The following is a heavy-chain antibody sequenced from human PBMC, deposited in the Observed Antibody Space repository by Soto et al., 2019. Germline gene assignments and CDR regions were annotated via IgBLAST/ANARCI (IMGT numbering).Heavy chain of an antibody. Sequence: CAASGFIFKMYWMHWVRQAPGKGLVWISRIYNDGSYTDYADSVKGRFTISRDNVNDTLYLQMNNLRAEDSGLYYCTRGPRPISTGTGAYWGQGTQVTVSS. J-gene: IGHJ4*02. V-gene: IGHV3-74*01. CDR2: IYNDGSYT. CDR3: TRGPRPISTGTGAY. CDR1: GFIFKMYW. D-gene: IGHD3-10*01.